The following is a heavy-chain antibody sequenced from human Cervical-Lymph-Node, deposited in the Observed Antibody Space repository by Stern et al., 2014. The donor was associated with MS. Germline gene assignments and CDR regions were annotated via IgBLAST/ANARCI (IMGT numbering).Heavy chain of an antibody. Sequence: EVQLVQSGGGLVQPGGSLRLSCTASGFTLSNAWMSWVRQAPGKGLEWVGRIKTNTDGGTTDYAAPVKGRFTISRDDSKSTLYLQMNSLKTEDTAVYYCTSAYTSGWKSQFDYWGQGALVAVSS. CDR1: GFTLSNAW. J-gene: IGHJ4*02. V-gene: IGHV3-15*01. CDR2: IKTNTDGGTT. CDR3: TSAYTSGWKSQFDY. D-gene: IGHD6-19*01.